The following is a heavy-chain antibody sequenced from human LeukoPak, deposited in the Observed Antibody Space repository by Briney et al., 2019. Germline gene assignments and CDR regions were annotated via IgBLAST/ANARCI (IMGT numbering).Heavy chain of an antibody. CDR3: AKDLVPYCSSTSCPPSFDY. Sequence: GGSLRLSCAASGFTFSSYAMSWVRQAPGKGLEWVSAISGSGGSTYYADSVKGRFAISRDNSKNTLYLQMNSLRAEDTAVYYCAKDLVPYCSSTSCPPSFDYWGQGTLVTVSS. CDR1: GFTFSSYA. V-gene: IGHV3-23*01. CDR2: ISGSGGST. J-gene: IGHJ4*02. D-gene: IGHD2-2*01.